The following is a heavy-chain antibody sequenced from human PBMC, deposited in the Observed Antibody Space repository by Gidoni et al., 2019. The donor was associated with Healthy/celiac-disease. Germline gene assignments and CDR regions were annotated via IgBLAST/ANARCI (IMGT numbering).Heavy chain of an antibody. CDR3: ARPNTTYGTDAFDI. D-gene: IGHD2-21*01. J-gene: IGHJ3*02. V-gene: IGHV5-51*01. CDR1: GYSFTSYW. Sequence: EVQLVQSGAEVKKPGESLKISCKGSGYSFTSYWIGWVSQMPGKGLEWMGIIYPVYSDTRYIPSFQGQVTISADKSISTAYLQWSSLKSSDTAMYYCARPNTTYGTDAFDIWGQGTMVTVSS. CDR2: IYPVYSDT.